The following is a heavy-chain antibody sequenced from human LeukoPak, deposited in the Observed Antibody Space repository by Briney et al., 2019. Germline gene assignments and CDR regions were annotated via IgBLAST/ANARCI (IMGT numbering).Heavy chain of an antibody. D-gene: IGHD2-2*01. V-gene: IGHV3-21*01. Sequence: GGSRRLSCAASGFTFSTYAMSWVRQAPWKGLEWVSSISSSSSYIYYADSVKGRFTISRDNAKNSLYLQMNSLRAEDTAVYYCARSRTEYCSSTSCYEADYWGQGTLVTVSS. CDR3: ARSRTEYCSSTSCYEADY. CDR1: GFTFSTYA. J-gene: IGHJ4*02. CDR2: ISSSSSYI.